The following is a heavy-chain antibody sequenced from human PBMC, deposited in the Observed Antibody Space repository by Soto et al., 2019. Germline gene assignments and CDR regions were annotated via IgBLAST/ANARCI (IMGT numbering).Heavy chain of an antibody. CDR1: GYTFTSYY. CDR3: ARSSRSSGGIKY. V-gene: IGHV1-46*04. Sequence: ASVKVSCKASGYTFTSYYMHWVRQAPGQGLEWMGIINPSGGSTSYADSVKGRFTISRDNSKNTLYLQMNSLRAEDTAVYYCARSSRSSGGIKYWGQGTLVTVSP. CDR2: INPSGGST. J-gene: IGHJ4*02. D-gene: IGHD2-15*01.